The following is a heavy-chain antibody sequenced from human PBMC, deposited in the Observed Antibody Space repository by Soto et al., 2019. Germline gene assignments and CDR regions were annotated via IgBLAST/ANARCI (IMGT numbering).Heavy chain of an antibody. J-gene: IGHJ5*02. V-gene: IGHV3-21*01. CDR3: ARDLHDYVSFRFDP. CDR2: ISRSSSYI. Sequence: SLRLSCAASGFTFSSYSMNWVRQAPGKGLEWVSSISRSSSYIYYADSVKSRFTISRDNAKNSLYLQMNSLRAEDTAVYYCARDLHDYVSFRFDPWGQGTLVTVSS. D-gene: IGHD3-16*01. CDR1: GFTFSSYS.